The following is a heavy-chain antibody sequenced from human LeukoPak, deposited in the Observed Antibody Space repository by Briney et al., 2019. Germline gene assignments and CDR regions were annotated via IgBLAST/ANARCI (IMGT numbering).Heavy chain of an antibody. CDR1: GYTSTSYG. CDR3: ARVDYGANSNVVDY. D-gene: IGHD4-23*01. V-gene: IGHV1-18*01. CDR2: ISGYNGNT. Sequence: ASVKVSCKASGYTSTSYGINWVRQAPGQGLEWMGRISGYNGNTNYAQNLQGRVTMTTDTSTSTAYMELGSLRSDDTAVYYCARVDYGANSNVVDYWGQGTLVTVSS. J-gene: IGHJ4*02.